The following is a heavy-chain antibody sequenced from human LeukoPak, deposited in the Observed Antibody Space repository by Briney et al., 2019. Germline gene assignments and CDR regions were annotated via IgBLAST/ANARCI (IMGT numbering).Heavy chain of an antibody. J-gene: IGHJ4*02. CDR3: ARATRGYSYGVSYFDY. V-gene: IGHV1-69*05. CDR1: GGTFRSYA. Sequence: ASVKVSCKASGGTFRSYAISWVRQAPGQALEGMGGIIPIFGTANYAQKFQGRVTITTDESTSTAYMELSSLRSEDTAVYYCARATRGYSYGVSYFDYWGQGTLVTVSS. D-gene: IGHD5-18*01. CDR2: IIPIFGTA.